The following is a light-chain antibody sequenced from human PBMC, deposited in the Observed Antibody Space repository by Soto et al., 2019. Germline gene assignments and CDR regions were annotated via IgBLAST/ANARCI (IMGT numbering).Light chain of an antibody. J-gene: IGKJ1*01. CDR3: HRYGSAPRT. V-gene: IGKV3-20*01. CDR1: QSVNNRY. Sequence: EVVLTQSPVTLSLSPGERATLSCRASQSVNNRYLAWYQQRPGQAPRLLIYAASSRATGIPDRISGSGSGTDFTLTISRLEPEDFAVYYCHRYGSAPRTFGQGNKVDIK. CDR2: AAS.